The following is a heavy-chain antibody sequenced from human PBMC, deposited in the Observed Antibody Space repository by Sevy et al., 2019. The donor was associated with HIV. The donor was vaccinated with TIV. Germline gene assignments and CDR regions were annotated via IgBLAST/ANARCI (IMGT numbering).Heavy chain of an antibody. CDR2: FDPEDGER. D-gene: IGHD3-22*01. CDR1: GYSLTGLS. CDR3: ATTKDYYESSGCPFDY. Sequence: ASVKVSCKVSGYSLTGLSMHWVRQAPGKGLEWRGSFDPEDGERIYAQKLEGRVTMTEDTSADTAYMELNSLRFEDTAVYYCATTKDYYESSGCPFDYWSQGTLVTVSS. V-gene: IGHV1-24*01. J-gene: IGHJ4*02.